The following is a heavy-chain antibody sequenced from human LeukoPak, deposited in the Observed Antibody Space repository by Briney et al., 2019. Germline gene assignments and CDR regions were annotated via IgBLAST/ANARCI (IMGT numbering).Heavy chain of an antibody. CDR1: GGSISSSSYY. J-gene: IGHJ6*02. CDR2: IYYSGST. V-gene: IGHV4-39*01. CDR3: ARQLITIFGVGPYYYYYYGMDV. D-gene: IGHD3-3*01. Sequence: SETLSLTCTVSGGSISSSSYYWGWIRQPPGKGLEWIGSIYYSGSTYYNPSLKSRVTISVDTSKNQFSLKLSSVTAADTAVYYCARQLITIFGVGPYYYYYYGMDVWGQGTTVTVPS.